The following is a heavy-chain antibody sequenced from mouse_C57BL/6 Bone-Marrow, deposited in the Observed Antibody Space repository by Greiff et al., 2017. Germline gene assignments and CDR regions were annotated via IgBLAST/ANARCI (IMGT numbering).Heavy chain of an antibody. CDR3: ASARSRGFAY. CDR2: IDPNSGGT. D-gene: IGHD3-1*01. CDR1: GYAFSSSW. Sequence: QVQLQQSGPELVKPGASVKISCKASGYAFSSSWMNWVKQRPGRGLEWIGRIDPNSGGTKYNEKFKSKATLTVDKPSSTAYMQLSSLTSEDSAVXYCASARSRGFAYWGQGTLVTVSA. J-gene: IGHJ3*01. V-gene: IGHV1-72*01.